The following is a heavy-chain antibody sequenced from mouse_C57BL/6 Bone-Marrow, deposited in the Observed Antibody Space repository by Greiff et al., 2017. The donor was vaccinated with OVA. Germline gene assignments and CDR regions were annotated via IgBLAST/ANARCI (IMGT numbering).Heavy chain of an antibody. CDR1: GFSLSTFGMG. V-gene: IGHV8-8*01. Sequence: VKLMESGPGILQPSQTLSLTCSFSGFSLSTFGMGVGWIRQPSGKGLEWLVHIWWDDDKYYNPAPKSGLKISKGTSKNQVFLKIATVDTAGTATYYCTPGSSSWFAYWGQGTLVTVSA. J-gene: IGHJ3*01. D-gene: IGHD1-1*01. CDR2: IWWDDDK. CDR3: TPGSSSWFAY.